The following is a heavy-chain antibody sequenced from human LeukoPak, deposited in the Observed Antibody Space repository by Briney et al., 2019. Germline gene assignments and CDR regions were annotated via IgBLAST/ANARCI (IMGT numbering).Heavy chain of an antibody. V-gene: IGHV4-59*01. CDR2: IYYSGST. D-gene: IGHD1-26*01. CDR3: ARAGTAGAYYYYTDV. Sequence: SETLSLTCTVSGGSISSYYWSWIRQPPGKGLEWIGYIYYSGSTNYNPSLKSRVTISVDTSKNQFSLKLSSVTAADTAVYYCARAGTAGAYYYYTDVWGKGTTVTVSS. CDR1: GGSISSYY. J-gene: IGHJ6*03.